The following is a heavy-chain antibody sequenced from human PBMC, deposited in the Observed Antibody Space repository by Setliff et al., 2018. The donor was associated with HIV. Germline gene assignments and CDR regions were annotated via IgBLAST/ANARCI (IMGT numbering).Heavy chain of an antibody. Sequence: ASVKVSCKVSGYTLSELSMHWVRQAPGKGLEWMGGFDPEDVETIYAEKFQGRVTMTEDTSTDTAYMELSSLRSEDTAVYYCATVRGYYYESSGQEYFQHWGQGTLVTVST. D-gene: IGHD3-22*01. CDR3: ATVRGYYYESSGQEYFQH. CDR2: FDPEDVET. V-gene: IGHV1-24*01. CDR1: GYTLSELS. J-gene: IGHJ1*01.